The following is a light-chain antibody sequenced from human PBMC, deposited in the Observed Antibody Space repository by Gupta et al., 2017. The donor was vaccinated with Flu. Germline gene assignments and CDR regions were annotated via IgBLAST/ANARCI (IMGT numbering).Light chain of an antibody. CDR3: KQAYSFPLT. V-gene: IGKV1-12*01. CDR1: QVIYSQ. J-gene: IGKJ4*02. CDR2: PAS. Sequence: DIQMTQPPSSVSASVGDRVTVTCRASQVIYSQIGGYQQKPGKAPKLLMYPASTLQGGVPSRFSGRGSGTDYTLTITSLKPEDVATYYGKQAYSFPLTFGGGSKVEIK.